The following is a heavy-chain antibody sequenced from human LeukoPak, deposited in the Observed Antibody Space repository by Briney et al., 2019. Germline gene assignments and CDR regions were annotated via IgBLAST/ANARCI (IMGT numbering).Heavy chain of an antibody. V-gene: IGHV4-34*01. Sequence: SETLSLTCAVYGGSFSGYYWSWIRQPPGKGLEWIGEINHSGSTNYNPSLKSRVTISVDTSKNQFSLKLSSVTAADTAVYYCARPATRSPWRYYYYYMDVWGKGTTVTISS. D-gene: IGHD5-12*01. CDR1: GGSFSGYY. J-gene: IGHJ6*03. CDR3: ARPATRSPWRYYYYYMDV. CDR2: INHSGST.